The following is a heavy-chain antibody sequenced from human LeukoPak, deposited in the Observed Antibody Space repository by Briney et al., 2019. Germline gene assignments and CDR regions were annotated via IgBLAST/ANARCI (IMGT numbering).Heavy chain of an antibody. J-gene: IGHJ6*02. D-gene: IGHD6-25*01. CDR3: ARDLLKAIAARVHYYYYYGMDV. V-gene: IGHV1-69*01. CDR2: IIPIFGTA. CDR1: GGTFSSYA. Sequence: ASVKVSCKASGGTFSSYAISWVRQAPGQGLEWMGGIIPIFGTANYAQKFQGRVTITADESTSTAYMELSSLRSEDTAVYYCARDLLKAIAARVHYYYYYGMDVWGQGTTVTVSS.